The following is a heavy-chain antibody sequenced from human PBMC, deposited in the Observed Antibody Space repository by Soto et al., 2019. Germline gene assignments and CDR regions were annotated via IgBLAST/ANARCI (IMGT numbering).Heavy chain of an antibody. J-gene: IGHJ4*02. V-gene: IGHV3-33*01. CDR1: GFTFSSYG. Sequence: VQLVESGGGVVQPGRSLRLSCAASGFTFSSYGMHWVRQAPGKGLEWVAVIWYDGSNKYYADSVKGRFTISRDNSKNTLYLQMNSLRAEDTAVYYCARDQGSSWGLDYWGQGTLVTVSS. D-gene: IGHD6-13*01. CDR2: IWYDGSNK. CDR3: ARDQGSSWGLDY.